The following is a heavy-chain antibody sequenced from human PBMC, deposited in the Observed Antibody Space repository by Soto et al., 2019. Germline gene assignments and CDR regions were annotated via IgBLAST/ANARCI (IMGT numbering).Heavy chain of an antibody. J-gene: IGHJ4*02. D-gene: IGHD3-22*01. Sequence: QVQLVESGGGVVQPGRSLRLSCAASGFVFSSYGIHWVRQAPGKGLEWVAGISYDGRNRYYTDSVKGRFTISRDNSMNTLCLQMNSLRAEDTAMYYCAKDTYYYDSSGYYVFDYWGQGTLVTVSS. CDR3: AKDTYYYDSSGYYVFDY. CDR1: GFVFSSYG. V-gene: IGHV3-30*18. CDR2: ISYDGRNR.